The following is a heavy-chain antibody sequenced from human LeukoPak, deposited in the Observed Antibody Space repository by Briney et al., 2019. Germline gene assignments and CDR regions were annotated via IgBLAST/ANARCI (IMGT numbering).Heavy chain of an antibody. Sequence: ASVKVSCKASGYTFTDYYMHWVRQAPGQGPEWMGWINPRSGGTNYAQKFQGRVTMTRDTSISAAYMDLSRLISDDTAVYYCARFDQVSETAGGYWGQGTLVTVSP. CDR1: GYTFTDYY. V-gene: IGHV1-2*02. J-gene: IGHJ4*02. CDR3: ARFDQVSETAGGY. CDR2: INPRSGGT. D-gene: IGHD5/OR15-5a*01.